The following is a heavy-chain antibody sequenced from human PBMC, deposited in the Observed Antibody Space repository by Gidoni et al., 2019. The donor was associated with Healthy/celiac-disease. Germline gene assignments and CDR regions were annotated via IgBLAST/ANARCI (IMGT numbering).Heavy chain of an antibody. V-gene: IGHV3-11*06. D-gene: IGHD6-6*01. J-gene: IGHJ6*02. CDR3: ARGLISSHGMDV. CDR2: ISSSSSYT. Sequence: QVQLVVTGEGLVKSGGSLRLSCAASGFTFSDYYMCWNRQAPGQVLECVSYISSSSSYTNYADSVKGRFTISRDNAKNSLYLQMNSLRAEDTAVYYCARGLISSHGMDVWGQGTTVTVSS. CDR1: GFTFSDYY.